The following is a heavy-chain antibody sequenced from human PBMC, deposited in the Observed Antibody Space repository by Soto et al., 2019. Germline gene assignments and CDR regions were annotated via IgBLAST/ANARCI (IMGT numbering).Heavy chain of an antibody. V-gene: IGHV4-34*01. D-gene: IGHD3-3*01. CDR2: INHSGST. Sequence: SETLSLTCAVYGGSFSGYYWSWIRQPPGKGLEWIGEINHSGSTNYNPSLKSRVTISVDTSKNQFSLKLSSVTAADTAVYYCARVLLYYDFWSGYYLSPTLGFDYWGQGTLVTVSS. J-gene: IGHJ4*02. CDR3: ARVLLYYDFWSGYYLSPTLGFDY. CDR1: GGSFSGYY.